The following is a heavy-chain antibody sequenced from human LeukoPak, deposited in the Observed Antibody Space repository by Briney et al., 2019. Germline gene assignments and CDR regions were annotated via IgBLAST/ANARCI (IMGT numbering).Heavy chain of an antibody. Sequence: PGGSLRLSCAASGFTFSSYEMNWVRQAPGKGLEWVSYISSSGSTIYHADSVKGRFTISRDNAENSLFLQMNRLRVEDTAVYYCTRDFGRSSYYFDFWGQGTLVTVSS. J-gene: IGHJ4*02. CDR2: ISSSGSTI. CDR3: TRDFGRSSYYFDF. D-gene: IGHD3-3*01. CDR1: GFTFSSYE. V-gene: IGHV3-48*03.